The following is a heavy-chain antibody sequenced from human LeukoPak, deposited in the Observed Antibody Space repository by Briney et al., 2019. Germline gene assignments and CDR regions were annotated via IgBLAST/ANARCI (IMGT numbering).Heavy chain of an antibody. CDR3: AKDNWGSPDY. V-gene: IGHV3-30*04. CDR2: ISYDGSNK. D-gene: IGHD7-27*01. Sequence: GGSLRLSCAASGFTFSSYAMHWVRQAPGKGLEWVAVISYDGSNKYYADSVKGRFTISRDNSKNTLYLQMNSLRAEDTAVYYCAKDNWGSPDYWGQGTLVTVSS. J-gene: IGHJ4*02. CDR1: GFTFSSYA.